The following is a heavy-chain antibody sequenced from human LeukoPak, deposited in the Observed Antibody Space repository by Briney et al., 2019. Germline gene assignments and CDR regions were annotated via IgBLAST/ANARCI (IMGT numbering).Heavy chain of an antibody. CDR2: IIPIFGTA. D-gene: IGHD3-10*01. J-gene: IGHJ4*02. Sequence: GSSVKVSCKASGGTFSSYAISWVRQDPGQGLEWMGGIIPIFGTANYAQKFQGRVTITADESTSTAYMELSSLRSEDTAVYYCARGWMDYGSGSYSGDYWGQGTLVTVSS. CDR1: GGTFSSYA. V-gene: IGHV1-69*01. CDR3: ARGWMDYGSGSYSGDY.